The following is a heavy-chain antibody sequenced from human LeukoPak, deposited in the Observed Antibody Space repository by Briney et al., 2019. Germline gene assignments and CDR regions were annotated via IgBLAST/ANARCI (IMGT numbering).Heavy chain of an antibody. Sequence: ASVKVSCKASGGTFSSYAISWVRRAPGQGVEWMGWISAYNGNTNYAQKLQGRVTMTTDTSTSTAYMELRSLRSDDTAVYYCARDIPVPFDYWGQGALVTVSS. CDR3: ARDIPVPFDY. V-gene: IGHV1-18*01. CDR2: ISAYNGNT. CDR1: GGTFSSYA. J-gene: IGHJ4*02. D-gene: IGHD2-21*01.